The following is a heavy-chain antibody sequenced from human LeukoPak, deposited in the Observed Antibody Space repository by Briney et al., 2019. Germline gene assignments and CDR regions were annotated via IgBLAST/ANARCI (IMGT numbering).Heavy chain of an antibody. D-gene: IGHD3-16*01. CDR1: GYTFTGYY. V-gene: IGHV1-2*02. J-gene: IGHJ4*02. CDR3: ARGGRIGRSSPSPDY. Sequence: ASVKVSCKASGYTFTGYYMHWVRQAPGQGLEWMGWINPNSGGTNYAQKFQGRVTMTRDTSISTAYMELSRLRSDDTAVYYCARGGRIGRSSPSPDYWGQGTLVTVSS. CDR2: INPNSGGT.